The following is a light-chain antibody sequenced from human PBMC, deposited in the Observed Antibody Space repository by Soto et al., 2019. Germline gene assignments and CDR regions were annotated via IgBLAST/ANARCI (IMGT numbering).Light chain of an antibody. CDR1: SANIGAGYD. CDR3: QSYDSSLSGVV. J-gene: IGLJ2*01. CDR2: GNS. Sequence: QAVVTQPPSVSEAPGQRVTISCTGTSANIGAGYDVHWYQQLPGTAPKLLIYGNSHRPSGVSDRFSGSKSGTSASLAITGLQAEDEADYYCQSYDSSLSGVVFGGGTKVTVL. V-gene: IGLV1-40*01.